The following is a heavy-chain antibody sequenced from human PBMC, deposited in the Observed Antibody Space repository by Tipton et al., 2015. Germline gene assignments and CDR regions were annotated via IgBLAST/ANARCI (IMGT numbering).Heavy chain of an antibody. CDR2: INHSERP. Sequence: LRLSCAVHGGSFSGYYWNWIRQPPGKGLEWIGEINHSERPNYTPSLKSRVTISVDTSKNQFPLKLSSVTAADTAVYYCARELRGNSDSGSGDYWGQGTLVTVSS. D-gene: IGHD3-10*01. V-gene: IGHV4-34*01. CDR1: GGSFSGYY. CDR3: ARELRGNSDSGSGDY. J-gene: IGHJ4*02.